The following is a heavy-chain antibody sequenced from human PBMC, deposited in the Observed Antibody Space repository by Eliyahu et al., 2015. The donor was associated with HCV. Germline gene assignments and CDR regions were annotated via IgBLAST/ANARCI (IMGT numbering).Heavy chain of an antibody. CDR3: SGGSHFRYAMDV. V-gene: IGHV3-7*01. Sequence: ELQLVESGGGLVQPGGSLRLSCAASGFTFSSYWMSWVRQAPGKGLEWVGNIKQXGSDKFYVDSVKGRFTISRDNAKNSLYLQMISLRAEDTAVYYCSGGSHFRYAMDVWGQGTTVTVSS. D-gene: IGHD1-26*01. J-gene: IGHJ6*02. CDR2: IKQXGSDK. CDR1: GFTFSSYW.